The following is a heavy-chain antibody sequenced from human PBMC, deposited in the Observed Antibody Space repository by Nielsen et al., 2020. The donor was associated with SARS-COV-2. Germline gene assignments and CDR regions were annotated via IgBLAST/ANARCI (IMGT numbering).Heavy chain of an antibody. CDR3: ARGSDYYDSSGLV. Sequence: GESLKISCAASGFSFSSYAMNWVRQAPGEGLEWVSGISDSGGDTHYADSVKGRFAISRANSRNTVYLQMNSLRPEDTAVYYCARGSDYYDSSGLVWGQGTMVTVSS. J-gene: IGHJ3*01. V-gene: IGHV3-23*01. CDR2: ISDSGGDT. CDR1: GFSFSSYA. D-gene: IGHD3-22*01.